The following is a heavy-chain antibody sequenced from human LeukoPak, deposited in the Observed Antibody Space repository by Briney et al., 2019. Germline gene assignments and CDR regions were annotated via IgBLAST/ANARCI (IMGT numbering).Heavy chain of an antibody. V-gene: IGHV3-7*04. D-gene: IGHD5-24*01. CDR3: ARDLGWLQFDF. CDR1: GFTFSSYW. CDR2: IKEDGSVK. Sequence: GGSLRLSCAVSGFTFSSYWMSWVRQAPGKGLEWVAHIKEDGSVKAYVDSVRGRFTISRDNAKNSLCLQMKSLRAEDTAVYYCARDLGWLQFDFWGQGTLVTVSS. J-gene: IGHJ4*02.